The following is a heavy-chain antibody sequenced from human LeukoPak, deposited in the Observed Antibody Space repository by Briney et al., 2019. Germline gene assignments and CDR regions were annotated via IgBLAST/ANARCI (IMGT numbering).Heavy chain of an antibody. Sequence: SETLSLTCTVSGGSISIISYYWGWIRQSPGKGLEWIGSIYYTGATYYRPSLKSRVTISVDTSKNQFSLKLSSVTAADTAVYYCARRMGGGAFDIWGQGTMVTISS. D-gene: IGHD1-26*01. CDR2: IYYTGAT. J-gene: IGHJ3*02. V-gene: IGHV4-39*01. CDR1: GGSISIISYY. CDR3: ARRMGGGAFDI.